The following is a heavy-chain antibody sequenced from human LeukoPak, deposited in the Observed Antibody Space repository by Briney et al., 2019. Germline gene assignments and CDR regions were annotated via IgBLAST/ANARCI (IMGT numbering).Heavy chain of an antibody. D-gene: IGHD3-16*01. V-gene: IGHV4-38-2*01. CDR1: GYSITEGFS. J-gene: IGHJ5*02. CDR3: ARVGAIPGIDP. CDR2: ISYYGST. Sequence: PSETLSLTCAVSGYSITEGFSWGWIRQPPGQGREWIASISYYGSTYSKSTLQSRLTISRDTSKNEFSLRLTSVTATDTAVYYCARVGAIPGIDPWGQGTPVTVSS.